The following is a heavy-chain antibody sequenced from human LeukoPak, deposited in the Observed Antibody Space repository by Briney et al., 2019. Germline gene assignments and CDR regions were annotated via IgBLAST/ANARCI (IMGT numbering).Heavy chain of an antibody. Sequence: SETLSLTCTVSGGSISSDYWSWIRQSPGKGLEWIGYIYYSGTTSYNPSLKSRVTISLDTSKNQFSLKLSSVTAADTAVYYRAREANWGSPDYWGQGTLVTVSS. CDR2: IYYSGTT. V-gene: IGHV4-59*01. J-gene: IGHJ4*02. CDR3: AREANWGSPDY. CDR1: GGSISSDY. D-gene: IGHD7-27*01.